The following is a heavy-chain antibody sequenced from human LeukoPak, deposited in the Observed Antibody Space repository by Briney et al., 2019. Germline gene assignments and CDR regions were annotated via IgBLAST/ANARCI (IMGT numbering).Heavy chain of an antibody. CDR3: ATRASDFWSGFDF. Sequence: ASVKVSCKLSGNTLRELPIQWVRQAGGKGLEWMAGFDPENAEIVYAQKFQGRVTMTEDTSTNTAYMELTSLTSDDTALYYCATRASDFWSGFDFWGQGTQVTVSS. V-gene: IGHV1-24*01. CDR2: FDPENAEI. D-gene: IGHD3-3*01. J-gene: IGHJ4*02. CDR1: GNTLRELP.